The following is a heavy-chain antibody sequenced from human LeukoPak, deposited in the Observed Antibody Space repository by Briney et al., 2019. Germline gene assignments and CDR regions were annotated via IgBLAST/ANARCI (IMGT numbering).Heavy chain of an antibody. V-gene: IGHV3-21*01. CDR2: ISSSSSYI. CDR3: ARDPQGLVNYYGSGSARYYFDY. J-gene: IGHJ4*02. D-gene: IGHD3-10*01. CDR1: GFTFSSYS. Sequence: GGSLRLSCAASGFTFSSYSMNWVRQAPGKGLEWVSSISSSSSYIYYADSVKGRFTISRDNSKNTLYLQVNSLRAEDTAVYYCARDPQGLVNYYGSGSARYYFDYWGQGTLVTVSS.